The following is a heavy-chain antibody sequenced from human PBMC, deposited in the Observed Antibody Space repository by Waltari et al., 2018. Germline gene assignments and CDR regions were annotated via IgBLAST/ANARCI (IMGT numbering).Heavy chain of an antibody. Sequence: EVQLVESGGGLVQPGGSLRLSCAASGFTFSSYSRNGFRRAPGSGLAWVSYISGDSGCIQYADSVTGRITVSRDNAKNSLYLQMSSLTAEDTAVFYCARDRDWAFDIWGQGTMVTVSS. CDR3: ARDRDWAFDI. CDR2: ISGDSGCI. J-gene: IGHJ3*02. D-gene: IGHD2-21*01. V-gene: IGHV3-48*04. CDR1: GFTFSSYS.